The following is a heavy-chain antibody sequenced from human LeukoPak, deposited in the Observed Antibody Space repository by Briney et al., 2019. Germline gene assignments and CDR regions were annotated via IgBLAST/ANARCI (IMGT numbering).Heavy chain of an antibody. Sequence: SQTLSRTCAISGDSVSSNSAAWNWIRQSPSRGLEWLGRTYYRSKWYNDYAVSVKSRITIIPDTSKNQFSLQLNSVTPEDTAVYYCARAPAMVRGGYYYGMDVWGQGTTVTVSS. D-gene: IGHD3-10*01. CDR1: GDSVSSNSAA. CDR3: ARAPAMVRGGYYYGMDV. V-gene: IGHV6-1*01. J-gene: IGHJ6*02. CDR2: TYYRSKWYN.